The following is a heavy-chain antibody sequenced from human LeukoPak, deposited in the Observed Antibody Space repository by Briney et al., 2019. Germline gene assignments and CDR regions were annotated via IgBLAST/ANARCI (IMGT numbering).Heavy chain of an antibody. D-gene: IGHD6-19*01. CDR1: GGSISSYY. V-gene: IGHV4-59*12. CDR3: ARGPGATRGYSSGWYGRLENAFDI. CDR2: IYYSGST. Sequence: NPSETLSLTCTVSGGSISSYYWSWIRQPPGKGLEWIGYIYYSGSTNYNPSLKSRVTISVDTSKNQFSLKLSSVTAADTAVYYCARGPGATRGYSSGWYGRLENAFDIWGQGTMVTVSS. J-gene: IGHJ3*02.